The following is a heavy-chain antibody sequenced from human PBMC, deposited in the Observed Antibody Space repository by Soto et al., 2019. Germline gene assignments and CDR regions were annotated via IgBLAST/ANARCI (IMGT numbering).Heavy chain of an antibody. CDR3: ARERTDGAYFDY. CDR2: IRPGRGDT. J-gene: IGHJ4*02. Sequence: GASVKVSCKASGYSFTTYTIQWVRQAPGQRLEWMGWIRPGRGDTQYSQNFQGRITLTRDTSANTVYMELSSLRSEDTAVYYCARERTDGAYFDYWGQGALVTVSS. D-gene: IGHD2-21*02. CDR1: GYSFTTYT. V-gene: IGHV1-3*01.